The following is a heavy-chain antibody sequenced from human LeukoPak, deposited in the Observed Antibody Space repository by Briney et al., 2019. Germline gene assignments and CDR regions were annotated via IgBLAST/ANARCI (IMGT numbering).Heavy chain of an antibody. D-gene: IGHD3-10*01. J-gene: IGHJ4*02. CDR3: ARITMVRGVIFDY. V-gene: IGHV3-23*01. CDR1: GFTFSSYA. Sequence: PGGSLRLSCAASGFTFSSYAMSWVRQAPGKGLEWVSAISGSGGSTYYADSVKGRFTISRDNSKNTLYLQTNSLRAEDTAVYYCARITMVRGVIFDYWGQGTLVTVSS. CDR2: ISGSGGST.